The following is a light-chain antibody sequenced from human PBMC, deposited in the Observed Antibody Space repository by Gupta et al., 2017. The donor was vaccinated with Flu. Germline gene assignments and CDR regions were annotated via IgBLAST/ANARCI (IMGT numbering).Light chain of an antibody. CDR1: QSINSRY. Sequence: EIVLTQSPGTLSLSQGERATLSCRASQSINSRYLAWYQQKPGQAPRLLIYGASSRATGIPDRFSGSGSGTDFTLTISRLAPEDFAVYYCQQYGRSLPLTFGGGTTVEIK. J-gene: IGKJ4*01. V-gene: IGKV3-20*01. CDR2: GAS. CDR3: QQYGRSLPLT.